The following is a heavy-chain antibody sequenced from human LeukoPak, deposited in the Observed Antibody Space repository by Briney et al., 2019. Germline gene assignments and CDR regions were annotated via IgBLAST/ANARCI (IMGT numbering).Heavy chain of an antibody. Sequence: GGSLRLSCAASGFTFSSYEMNWVRQAPGKGLEWVSYISTSGRSIYYADSVKGRFTISRDNAKDSLYLQMNSLRAEDTAVYYCARQSGSGSGFEPWGQGTLVTVSS. V-gene: IGHV3-48*03. CDR1: GFTFSSYE. J-gene: IGHJ5*02. D-gene: IGHD3-10*01. CDR2: ISTSGRSI. CDR3: ARQSGSGSGFEP.